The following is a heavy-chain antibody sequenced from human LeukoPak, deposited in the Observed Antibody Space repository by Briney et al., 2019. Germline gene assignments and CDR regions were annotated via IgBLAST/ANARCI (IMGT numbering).Heavy chain of an antibody. CDR3: AREGHYFDY. CDR1: GGSISSYH. Sequence: SETLSLTCTVSGGSISSYHWSWIRQPPGKGLEWIGYIYYSGSTNYNPSLKSRVTISVDTSKNQFSLKLSSVTAADTAVYYCAREGHYFDYWGQGTLVTVSS. CDR2: IYYSGST. V-gene: IGHV4-59*01. J-gene: IGHJ4*02.